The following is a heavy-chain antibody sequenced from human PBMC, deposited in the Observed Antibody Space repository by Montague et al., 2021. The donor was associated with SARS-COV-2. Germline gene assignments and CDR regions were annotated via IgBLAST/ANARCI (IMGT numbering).Heavy chain of an antibody. D-gene: IGHD3-10*01. CDR2: IDKSGTT. J-gene: IGHJ6*02. CDR3: AGDLGGIDV. V-gene: IGHV4-34*09. Sequence: IDKSGTTQYNPSLKSRVSLSVDTSKNQFSLNLRSATAADTALYYCAGDLGGIDVWGQGTTVIGS.